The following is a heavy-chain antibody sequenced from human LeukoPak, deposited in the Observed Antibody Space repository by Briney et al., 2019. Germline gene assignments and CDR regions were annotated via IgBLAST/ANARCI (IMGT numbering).Heavy chain of an antibody. CDR2: ISGSGGST. CDR1: GFTFSSYA. Sequence: PGGSLRLSCAASGFTFSSYAMSWVRQAPGKGLEWVSAISGSGGSTYYADSVKGRFTISRDNSKNTLYLQMNSLRAEDTAVYYCAKALRRVTMIVVVLGDNAFYIWGQETMVTVSS. V-gene: IGHV3-23*01. J-gene: IGHJ3*02. D-gene: IGHD3-22*01. CDR3: AKALRRVTMIVVVLGDNAFYI.